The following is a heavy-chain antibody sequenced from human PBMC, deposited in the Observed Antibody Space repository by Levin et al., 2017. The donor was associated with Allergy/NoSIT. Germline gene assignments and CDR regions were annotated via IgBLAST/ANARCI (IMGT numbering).Heavy chain of an antibody. Sequence: SQTLSLTCTVSGGSISGGGYHWTWIRQHPEKGLEWIGYIYYSGSTFYNPSLKSRLMISVDTSKNQFSLNVSSVTAAYTAVYYCAREDGSTFDFWGQGALVTVAS. D-gene: IGHD2-2*03. CDR3: AREDGSTFDF. CDR1: GGSISGGGYH. CDR2: IYYSGST. J-gene: IGHJ4*02. V-gene: IGHV4-31*03.